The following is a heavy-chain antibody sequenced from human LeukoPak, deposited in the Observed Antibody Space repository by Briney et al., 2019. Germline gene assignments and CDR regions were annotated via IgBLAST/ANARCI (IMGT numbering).Heavy chain of an antibody. CDR3: ARSSGYSSTGGLNWSDG. V-gene: IGHV4-39*01. D-gene: IGHD6-13*01. Sequence: SETLSLTCTVSGGSISSSSYYWGWIRQPPGKGLEWIGSIYYSGSTYYNPSLKSRVTISVDTSKNQFSLKLSSVTAADTAVYYCARSSGYSSTGGLNWSDGWGQGTLVTVSS. J-gene: IGHJ5*02. CDR2: IYYSGST. CDR1: GGSISSSSYY.